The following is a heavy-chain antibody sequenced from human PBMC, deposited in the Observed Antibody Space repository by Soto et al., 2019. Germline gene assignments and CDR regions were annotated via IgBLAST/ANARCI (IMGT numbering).Heavy chain of an antibody. CDR3: AIYREGGWLVISQYFDY. CDR1: GFTVSSYA. CDR2: ISHDGSNQ. V-gene: IGHV3-30-3*01. J-gene: IGHJ4*02. D-gene: IGHD6-19*01. Sequence: QVQLVESGGGVVQPGGSLRLSCAASGFTVSSYAMHWVRQAPGKGLEWVSGISHDGSNQYYADSVKGRFTISRGNSQNTLYLKMRSLRAQDTAVYYCAIYREGGWLVISQYFDYWGQGTLVTVTS.